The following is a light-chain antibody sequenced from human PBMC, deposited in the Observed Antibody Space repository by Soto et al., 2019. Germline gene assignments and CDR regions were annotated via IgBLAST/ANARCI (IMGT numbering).Light chain of an antibody. Sequence: QSALTQPASMSGSPGQSITISCIGTSSDIGGYNFVSWYQQHPGKAPKLMIYEVNNRPSGVSNRFSGSKSGNTASLTISGLQSEDEADYYCGSYTSSTTLVFGGGTKVTVL. J-gene: IGLJ2*01. CDR1: SSDIGGYNF. CDR3: GSYTSSTTLV. CDR2: EVN. V-gene: IGLV2-14*01.